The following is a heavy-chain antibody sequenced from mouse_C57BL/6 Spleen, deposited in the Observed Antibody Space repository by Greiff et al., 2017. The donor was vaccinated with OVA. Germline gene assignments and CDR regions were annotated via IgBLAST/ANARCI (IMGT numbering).Heavy chain of an antibody. CDR3: ARTGYYGSSYPWYFDV. CDR1: GYTFTSYW. J-gene: IGHJ1*03. Sequence: VQLQQPGAELVKPGASVKLSCKASGYTFTSYWMHWVKQRPGQGLEWIGMIHPNSGSTNYNEKFKSKATLTVDKSSSTAYMQLSSLTSEDAAVYYCARTGYYGSSYPWYFDVWGTGTTVTVSS. D-gene: IGHD1-1*01. V-gene: IGHV1-64*01. CDR2: IHPNSGST.